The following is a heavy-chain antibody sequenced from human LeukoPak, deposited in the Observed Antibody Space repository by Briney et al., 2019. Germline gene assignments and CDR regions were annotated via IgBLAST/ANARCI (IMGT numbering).Heavy chain of an antibody. CDR2: INHSGST. Sequence: SETLSLTCAVYGGSFSGYYWSWIRQPPGKGLEWIGEINHSGSTNYNPSLKSRVTISVDTSKNQFSLELSSVTAADTAVYYCASKSMIRGMDVWGQGTTVTVSS. V-gene: IGHV4-34*01. CDR3: ASKSMIRGMDV. D-gene: IGHD3-22*01. CDR1: GGSFSGYY. J-gene: IGHJ6*02.